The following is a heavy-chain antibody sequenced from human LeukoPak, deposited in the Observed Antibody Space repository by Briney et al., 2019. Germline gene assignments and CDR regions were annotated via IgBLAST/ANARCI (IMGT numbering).Heavy chain of an antibody. Sequence: SETLSLTCSVSDGSIRTYYWRWIRQSPGQGQEWIGNIYYRGDINYNPSLKSRVIISIDTSKNQFSLKVTSLTAADTAVYYCATNKDWAEADWGQGTLVIVSS. CDR1: DGSIRTYY. V-gene: IGHV4-59*03. D-gene: IGHD3/OR15-3a*01. CDR2: IYYRGDI. J-gene: IGHJ4*02. CDR3: ATNKDWAEAD.